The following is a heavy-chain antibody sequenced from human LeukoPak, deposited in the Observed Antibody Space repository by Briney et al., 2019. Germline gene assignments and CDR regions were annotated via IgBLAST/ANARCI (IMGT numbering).Heavy chain of an antibody. V-gene: IGHV3-48*01. J-gene: IGHJ4*02. CDR3: ARELKSVGSGWYGTDY. CDR2: ITSSSTTI. CDR1: GFTFSSYS. D-gene: IGHD6-19*01. Sequence: GGSLRLSCAASGFTFSSYSMNWVRQAPGKGLEWVPYITSSSTTIYYADSVKGRFTISRDNAKNSLYLQMNSLRAEDTAVYYCARELKSVGSGWYGTDYWGQGTLVTVSS.